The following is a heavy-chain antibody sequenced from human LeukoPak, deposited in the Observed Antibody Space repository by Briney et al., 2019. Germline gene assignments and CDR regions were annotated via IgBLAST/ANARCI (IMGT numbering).Heavy chain of an antibody. V-gene: IGHV3-66*01. CDR1: GFTFSSYA. CDR2: IYSGGST. CDR3: ARAGY. Sequence: PGGSLRLSCAASGFTFSSYAMSWVRQAPGKGLEWVSVIYSGGSTYYADSVKGRFTISRDNSKNTLYLQMNSLRAEDTAVYYCARAGYWGQGTLVTVSS. J-gene: IGHJ4*02.